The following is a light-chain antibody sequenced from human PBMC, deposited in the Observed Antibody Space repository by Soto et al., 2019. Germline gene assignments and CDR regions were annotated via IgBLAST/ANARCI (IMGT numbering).Light chain of an antibody. J-gene: IGKJ1*01. V-gene: IGKV3-15*01. Sequence: EIVMTQSPATLSVSPGERATLSCRASQSVSGNLAWYQQKPGQAPRLLIYGASTRATGITVRFSGSGSGTEFTLTISSLQSEDCAVYYCQQYNNWPQTFGQGTKVDIK. CDR2: GAS. CDR1: QSVSGN. CDR3: QQYNNWPQT.